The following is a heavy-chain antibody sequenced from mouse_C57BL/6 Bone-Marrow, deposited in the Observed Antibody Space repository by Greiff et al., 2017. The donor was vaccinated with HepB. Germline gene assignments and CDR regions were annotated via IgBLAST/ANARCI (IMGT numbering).Heavy chain of an antibody. Sequence: EVMLVESGEGLVKPGGSLKLSCAASGFTFSSYAMSWVRQTPEKRLEWVAYISSGGDYIYYADTVKGRFTISRDNARNTLYLQMSSLKSEDTAMYYCTKDDSYYYAMDYWGQGTSVTVSS. D-gene: IGHD2-4*01. CDR2: ISSGGDYI. J-gene: IGHJ4*01. CDR1: GFTFSSYA. CDR3: TKDDSYYYAMDY. V-gene: IGHV5-9-1*02.